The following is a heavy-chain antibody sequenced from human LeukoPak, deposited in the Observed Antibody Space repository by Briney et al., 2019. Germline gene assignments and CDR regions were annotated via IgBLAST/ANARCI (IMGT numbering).Heavy chain of an antibody. Sequence: ASVKVSCKASGYTFTGYYMHWVRQAPGQGLEWTGWINPNSGGTNYAQKFQGRVTMTRDTSISTAYMELSRLRSDDTAVYYCARDPSLTYGDYLFDYWGQGTLVTVSS. CDR1: GYTFTGYY. D-gene: IGHD4-17*01. J-gene: IGHJ4*02. CDR3: ARDPSLTYGDYLFDY. V-gene: IGHV1-2*02. CDR2: INPNSGGT.